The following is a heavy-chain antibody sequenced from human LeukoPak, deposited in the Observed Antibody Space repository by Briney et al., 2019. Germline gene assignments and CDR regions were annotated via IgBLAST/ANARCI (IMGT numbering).Heavy chain of an antibody. J-gene: IGHJ6*02. Sequence: ASVKVSCKASGYTFTSYGISWVRQAPGQGLEWMGWIRAYNGNTNYAQKLQGRVTMTTDTSTSTAYMELRSLRSDDTAVYYCARDRPYYDSSGYPGGYYYYYGMDVWGQGTTVTVSS. V-gene: IGHV1-18*01. D-gene: IGHD3-22*01. CDR2: IRAYNGNT. CDR3: ARDRPYYDSSGYPGGYYYYYGMDV. CDR1: GYTFTSYG.